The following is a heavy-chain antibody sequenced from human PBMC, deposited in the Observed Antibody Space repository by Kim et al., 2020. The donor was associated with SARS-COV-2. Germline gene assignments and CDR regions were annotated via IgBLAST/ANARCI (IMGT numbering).Heavy chain of an antibody. CDR1: GFTFSSYG. CDR2: IWYDGSNK. J-gene: IGHJ1*01. CDR3: ARDGGYSGFGYFQH. D-gene: IGHD5-12*01. V-gene: IGHV3-33*01. Sequence: GGSLRLSCAASGFTFSSYGMHWVRQAPGKGLEWVAVIWYDGSNKYYADSVKGRFTISRDNSKNTLYLQMNSLRAEDTAVYYCARDGGYSGFGYFQHWGQGTLVTASS.